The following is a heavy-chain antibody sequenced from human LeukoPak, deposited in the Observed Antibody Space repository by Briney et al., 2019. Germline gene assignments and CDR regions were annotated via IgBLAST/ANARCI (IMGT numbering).Heavy chain of an antibody. CDR1: GFTFSSYS. D-gene: IGHD3-22*01. Sequence: GGSLRLSCAASGFTFSSYSMNWVRQAPGKGLEWVSTFSGSGGNTYYADSVKGRFTISRDNSKNTLYLQMNSLRAEDTAVYYCAKDLGTMIVVAFDIWGQGTMVTVSS. CDR3: AKDLGTMIVVAFDI. J-gene: IGHJ3*02. CDR2: FSGSGGNT. V-gene: IGHV3-23*01.